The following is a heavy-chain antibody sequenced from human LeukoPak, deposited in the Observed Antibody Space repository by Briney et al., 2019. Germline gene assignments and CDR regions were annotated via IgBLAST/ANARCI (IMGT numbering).Heavy chain of an antibody. CDR2: ISSSSSTI. D-gene: IGHD6-25*01. J-gene: IGHJ4*02. V-gene: IGHV3-48*02. Sequence: GGSLRLSCAASGFSFNLYSMHWVRQAPGKGLEWVSYISSSSSTIYYADSVKGRFTISRDNAKNSLYLQMNSLRDEDTAVYYCARDLSATYYFDFWGQGTPVTVSS. CDR3: ARDLSATYYFDF. CDR1: GFSFNLYS.